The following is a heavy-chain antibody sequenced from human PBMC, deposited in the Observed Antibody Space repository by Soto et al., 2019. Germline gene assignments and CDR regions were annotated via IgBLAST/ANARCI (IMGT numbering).Heavy chain of an antibody. CDR2: IFYSGST. J-gene: IGHJ6*02. CDR1: GGPITSGGYF. Sequence: QVQLQESGPGLVKPSQTLSVTCTVSGGPITSGGYFWNWIRQHPGKGLEWIGYIFYSGSTYYNPSLKSRLTISVDTSKNEFYLELRSVTAADTAVYYCARERDYSNYYHGLDVWGQGTTVTVSS. CDR3: ARERDYSNYYHGLDV. D-gene: IGHD4-4*01. V-gene: IGHV4-31*03.